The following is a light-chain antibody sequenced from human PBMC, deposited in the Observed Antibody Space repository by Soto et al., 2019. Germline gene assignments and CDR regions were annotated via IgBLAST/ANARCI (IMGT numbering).Light chain of an antibody. CDR1: QSISSW. V-gene: IGKV1-5*01. CDR3: QQYNSYPYT. J-gene: IGKJ2*01. CDR2: DAS. Sequence: DIPMTQSPSTLSASVGARVTITCRASQSISSWLAWYQQKPGKAPKLLIYDASSLESGVPSRFSGSGSGTAFTLTISSRQPDDFATYYCQQYNSYPYTFGQGTKLEIK.